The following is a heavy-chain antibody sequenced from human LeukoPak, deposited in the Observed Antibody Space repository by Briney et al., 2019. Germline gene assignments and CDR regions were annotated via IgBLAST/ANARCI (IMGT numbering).Heavy chain of an antibody. CDR2: IYYSGST. J-gene: IGHJ2*01. CDR3: ARDLKYCSGGSCYSEGFDL. D-gene: IGHD2-15*01. V-gene: IGHV4-31*03. CDR1: GGSISSGGYY. Sequence: KSSEPLSLPCTVSGGSISSGGYYWSWIRQHPGKGLEWIGYIYYSGSTYYNPSLKSRVTISVDTSKNQFSLKLSSVTVADTAVYYCARDLKYCSGGSCYSEGFDLWGRGTLVTVSS.